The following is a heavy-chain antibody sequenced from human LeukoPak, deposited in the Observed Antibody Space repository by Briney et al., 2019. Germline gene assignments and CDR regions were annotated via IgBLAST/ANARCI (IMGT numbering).Heavy chain of an antibody. D-gene: IGHD3-10*01. CDR1: GGSISSGDYY. V-gene: IGHV4-30-4*01. Sequence: PSQTLSLTCTVSGGSISSGDYYWSWIRQPPGKGLEWIGYIYYSGSTYYNPSLKSRVTISIDTSKNQFSLKLSSVTAADTAVYYCARGYGSGSFIDYWGQGTLVTVSS. CDR2: IYYSGST. CDR3: ARGYGSGSFIDY. J-gene: IGHJ4*02.